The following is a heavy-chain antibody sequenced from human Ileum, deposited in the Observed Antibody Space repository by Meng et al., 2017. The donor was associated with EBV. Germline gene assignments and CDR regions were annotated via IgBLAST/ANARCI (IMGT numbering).Heavy chain of an antibody. CDR1: GFSLSTSGVG. V-gene: IGHV2-5*01. CDR2: IYGQGDK. J-gene: IGHJ5*01. D-gene: IGHD6-13*01. Sequence: QNTLKESPPTVVKPTPTLTLTCTFSGFSLSTSGVGVGWIRQPPGKALEWLAMIYGQGDKHYSPSLTSRLTITKDTSKNQVVLTMTNMDSVDTATYYCALRPRQLLRGWFDSWGQGALVTVSS. CDR3: ALRPRQLLRGWFDS.